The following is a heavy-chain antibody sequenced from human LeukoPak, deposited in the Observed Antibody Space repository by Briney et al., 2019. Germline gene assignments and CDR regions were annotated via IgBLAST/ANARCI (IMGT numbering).Heavy chain of an antibody. CDR1: GGSMSSYY. D-gene: IGHD3-22*01. Sequence: SETLSLTCTVSGGSMSSYYWSWIRQPPGKGLEWIGYIYTSGSTNYNPSLKSRVTISVDTSKNQFSLKLSSVTAADTAVYYCARAYYYDSSGYYYYYMDVCGKGTTVTVSS. J-gene: IGHJ6*03. V-gene: IGHV4-4*09. CDR2: IYTSGST. CDR3: ARAYYYDSSGYYYYYMDV.